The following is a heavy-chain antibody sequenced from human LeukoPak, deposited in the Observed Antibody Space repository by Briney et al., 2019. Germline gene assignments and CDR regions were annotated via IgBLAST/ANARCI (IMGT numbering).Heavy chain of an antibody. CDR2: INSDGSST. CDR1: GFTFSSYW. V-gene: IGHV3-74*01. Sequence: GGSLRLSCAASGFTFSSYWMHWVRQAPGKGLVWVSRINSDGSSTSYADSVKGRFTISRDNAKNTLYLQMNSLRAEDTAVYYCAGELRYFDWSPGDRFDPWGQGTLVTVSS. D-gene: IGHD3-9*01. CDR3: AGELRYFDWSPGDRFDP. J-gene: IGHJ5*02.